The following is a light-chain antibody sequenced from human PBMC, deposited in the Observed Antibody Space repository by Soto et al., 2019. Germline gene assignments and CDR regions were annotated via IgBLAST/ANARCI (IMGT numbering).Light chain of an antibody. V-gene: IGKV1-5*01. CDR2: EAS. J-gene: IGKJ2*01. Sequence: DIQVTQSPSTLSASVGDRVTITCRTSQSIGRWLAWFQQKPGQAPKVLVYEASTLDSDVPSRFSASGSGTDFTRTISSLLPDDSTTYYWQHYNSYFPMFIFGRGTNLEI. CDR3: QHYNSYFPMFI. CDR1: QSIGRW.